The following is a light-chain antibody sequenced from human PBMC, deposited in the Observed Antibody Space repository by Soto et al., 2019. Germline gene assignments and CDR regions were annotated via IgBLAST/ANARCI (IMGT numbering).Light chain of an antibody. J-gene: IGKJ4*01. V-gene: IGKV1-39*01. CDR3: QQSYSSWLT. Sequence: DVHLAQSPSSLSAAVGDRVTITCRARQSINNYLNWYQQKPGEAPKLLVYAASTLQDGVPSRFSGSGSGTDFTLTIIRLQPEDFAVYYCQQSYSSWLTFGGGTKVEI. CDR2: AAS. CDR1: QSINNY.